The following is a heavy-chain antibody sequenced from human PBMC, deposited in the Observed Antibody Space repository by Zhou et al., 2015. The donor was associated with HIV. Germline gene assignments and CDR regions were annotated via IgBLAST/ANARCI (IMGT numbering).Heavy chain of an antibody. J-gene: IGHJ2*01. CDR3: ARDRGGAARPDWRYFDL. V-gene: IGHV1-18*01. D-gene: IGHD6-6*01. CDR2: ISTYNGNT. Sequence: QVQLVQSGVEVKQPGASVKVSCKASGDSFTSYSITWVRQAPGLRLEWMGWISTYNGNTHYAQKLQGRVTMTTDTSTSTAYMELRSLRSEDTAVYYCARDRGGAARPDWRYFDLWGRGTLVTVSS. CDR1: GDSFTSYS.